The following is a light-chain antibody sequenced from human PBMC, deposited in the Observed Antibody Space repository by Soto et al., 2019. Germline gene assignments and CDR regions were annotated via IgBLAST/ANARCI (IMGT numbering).Light chain of an antibody. CDR3: SSYTSSSTPNWV. V-gene: IGLV2-14*01. CDR2: EVS. CDR1: SSDVGGYNY. J-gene: IGLJ3*02. Sequence: QSVLTQPASVSGSPGQSITISCTGTSSDVGGYNYVSWYQQHPGKAPKLMIYEVSNRPSGVSNRFSGSKSGNTASLTISGLHADDEADYYCSSYTSSSTPNWVFGGGTKLTVL.